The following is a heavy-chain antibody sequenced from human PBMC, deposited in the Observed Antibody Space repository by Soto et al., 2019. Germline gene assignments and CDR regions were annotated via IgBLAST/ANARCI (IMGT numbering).Heavy chain of an antibody. V-gene: IGHV3-30-3*01. CDR2: ISYDGSNK. D-gene: IGHD3-3*01. J-gene: IGHJ5*02. CDR3: AREGTYDFWSGHSFDP. Sequence: QVQLVESGGGVVQPGRSLRLSCAASGFPFSSYAMHWVPKAQGKGLEWVAVISYDGSNKYYADSVKGRFTISRDNSKNTLYLQMNSLRAEDTAVYYCAREGTYDFWSGHSFDPWGQGTLVTVSS. CDR1: GFPFSSYA.